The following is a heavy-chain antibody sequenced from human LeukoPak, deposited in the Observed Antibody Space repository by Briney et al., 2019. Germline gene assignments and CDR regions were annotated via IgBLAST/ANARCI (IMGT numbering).Heavy chain of an antibody. CDR1: GFTFSNFW. Sequence: SGGSLRLSCAASGFTFSNFWMCWFRQAPGKGLEWMANIKPDGIGKYYVDSVKGRFTISRDNPRNSLYLQMNSLRAEDTAVYYCARDEWELVSERYFDLWGRGTLVTVSS. CDR3: ARDEWELVSERYFDL. J-gene: IGHJ2*01. D-gene: IGHD1-26*01. CDR2: IKPDGIGK. V-gene: IGHV3-7*01.